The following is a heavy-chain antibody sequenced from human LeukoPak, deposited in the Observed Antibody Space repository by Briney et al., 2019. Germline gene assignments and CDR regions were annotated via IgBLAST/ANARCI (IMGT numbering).Heavy chain of an antibody. Sequence: PSETLSLTCTVSGGSISSYYWSWIRQPPGKELEWIGYIYYSGSTNYNPSLKSRVTISVDTSKNQFSLKLSSVTAADTAVYYCARGTGSGSYYQYYYYYYMDVWGKGTTVTISS. CDR2: IYYSGST. J-gene: IGHJ6*03. D-gene: IGHD3-10*01. CDR1: GGSISSYY. CDR3: ARGTGSGSYYQYYYYYYMDV. V-gene: IGHV4-59*01.